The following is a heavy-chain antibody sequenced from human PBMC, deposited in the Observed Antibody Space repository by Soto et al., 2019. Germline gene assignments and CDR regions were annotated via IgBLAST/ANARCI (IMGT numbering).Heavy chain of an antibody. Sequence: TLSLTCTVSGGSISSGGYYWSWIRQHPGKGLEWIGNIYYSGSTYYNPSLKSRVTISVDTSKNQFSLKLSSVTAADTAVYYCARHKEWLRGGNWFDPWGQGTLVTVSS. CDR2: IYYSGST. D-gene: IGHD5-12*01. CDR3: ARHKEWLRGGNWFDP. V-gene: IGHV4-39*01. CDR1: GGSISSGGYY. J-gene: IGHJ5*02.